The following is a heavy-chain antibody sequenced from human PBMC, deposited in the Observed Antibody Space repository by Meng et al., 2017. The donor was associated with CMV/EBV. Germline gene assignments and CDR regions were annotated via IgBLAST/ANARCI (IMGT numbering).Heavy chain of an antibody. V-gene: IGHV3-23*01. CDR2: ISGSGGST. Sequence: ASGFTFSSYAMSWVRHAPGKGLEWVSAISGSGGSTYYADSVKGRFTISRDNSKNTLYLQMNSLRAEDTAVYYCANSLRDGYWAAHDYWGQGTLVTVSS. D-gene: IGHD5-24*01. J-gene: IGHJ4*02. CDR1: GFTFSSYA. CDR3: ANSLRDGYWAAHDY.